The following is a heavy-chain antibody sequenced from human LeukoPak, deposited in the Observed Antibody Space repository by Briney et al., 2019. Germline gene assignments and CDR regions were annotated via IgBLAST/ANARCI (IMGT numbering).Heavy chain of an antibody. V-gene: IGHV1-2*02. J-gene: IGHJ5*02. Sequence: ASVKVSCKASGYTFTSYGISWVRQAPGQGLEWMGWINPNSGDTNYAQKFQGRVTMTRDTSISTAYMELSRLRSDDTALYYCARDWDWSSYNWFDPWGQGTLVTVSS. CDR3: ARDWDWSSYNWFDP. CDR2: INPNSGDT. D-gene: IGHD3/OR15-3a*01. CDR1: GYTFTSYG.